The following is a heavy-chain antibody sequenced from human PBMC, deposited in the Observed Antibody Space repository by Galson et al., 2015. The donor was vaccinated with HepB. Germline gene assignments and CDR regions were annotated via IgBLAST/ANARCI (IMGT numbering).Heavy chain of an antibody. Sequence: SLRLSCAASGFNFNDYAMHWVRQAPGKGLEWLAAISPDGSYRPYADSVNGRSTISRDNSDNTLPLQMNSLRPEDTAVYYCARDSGYVSGWYAGRGGFDYWGQGTLVTVSS. V-gene: IGHV3-30-3*01. J-gene: IGHJ4*02. CDR1: GFNFNDYA. D-gene: IGHD6-19*01. CDR3: ARDSGYVSGWYAGRGGFDY. CDR2: ISPDGSYR.